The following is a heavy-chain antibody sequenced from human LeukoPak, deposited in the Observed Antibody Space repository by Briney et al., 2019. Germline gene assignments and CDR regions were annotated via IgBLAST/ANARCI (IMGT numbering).Heavy chain of an antibody. Sequence: PGGSLRLSCAASGFTFSSYGMHWVRQAPGKGLEWVAVIWYDGSSKYYADSVKGRFTISRDNSKNTLYLQMNSLRAEDTAVYYCARPYCSGGSCYIGMDVRGQGTTVTVSS. V-gene: IGHV3-33*01. CDR1: GFTFSSYG. CDR2: IWYDGSSK. D-gene: IGHD2-15*01. J-gene: IGHJ6*02. CDR3: ARPYCSGGSCYIGMDV.